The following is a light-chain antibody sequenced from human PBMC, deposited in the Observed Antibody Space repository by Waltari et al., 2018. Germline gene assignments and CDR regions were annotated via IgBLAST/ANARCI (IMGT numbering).Light chain of an antibody. CDR3: QQYASYWYT. V-gene: IGKV1-5*03. CDR2: TAS. Sequence: DIQMTQSPSTLSASIVDSVPITCRASRRITTWLAWYHQKPGKAPNLLIHTASRLESGVPSRFSGSGSGTDFTLTISSLQPDDFATYYCQQYASYWYTFGQGTKL. CDR1: RRITTW. J-gene: IGKJ2*01.